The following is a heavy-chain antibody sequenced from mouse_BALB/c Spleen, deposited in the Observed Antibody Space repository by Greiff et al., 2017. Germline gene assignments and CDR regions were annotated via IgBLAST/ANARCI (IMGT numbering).Heavy chain of an antibody. CDR3: ARNWGDY. D-gene: IGHD4-1*01. J-gene: IGHJ2*01. Sequence: EVQLVESGGGLVQPGGSRKLSCAASGFTFSSYGMSWVRQTPDKRLELVATINSNGGSTYYPDSVKGRFTISRDNAKNTLYLQMSSLKSEDTAMFYRARNWGDYWGQGTTLTVSS. CDR1: GFTFSSYG. V-gene: IGHV5-6-3*01. CDR2: INSNGGST.